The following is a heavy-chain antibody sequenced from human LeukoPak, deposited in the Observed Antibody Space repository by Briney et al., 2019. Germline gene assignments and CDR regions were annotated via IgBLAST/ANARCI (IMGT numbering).Heavy chain of an antibody. V-gene: IGHV1-46*01. CDR1: GYTFTSNY. Sequence: ASVKVSCKASGYTFTSNYMHWVRKAPGQGLEWMGIFNPSGGSTSYAQKFQGRVTMTRDTSTSTVYMELSSLRSEDTAVYYCAREPYCGGDCYSPNYYFDYWGQGTLVTVSS. CDR2: FNPSGGST. CDR3: AREPYCGGDCYSPNYYFDY. J-gene: IGHJ4*02. D-gene: IGHD2-21*02.